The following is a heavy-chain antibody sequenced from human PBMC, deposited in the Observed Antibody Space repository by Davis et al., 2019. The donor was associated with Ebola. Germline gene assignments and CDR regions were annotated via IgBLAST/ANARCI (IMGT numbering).Heavy chain of an antibody. CDR2: IYYTGST. D-gene: IGHD3-10*01. CDR1: GGSITRYY. Sequence: SETLSLTCTVSGGSITRYYWSWIRQSPGKHLEWIGYIYYTGSTNYNPSLKSRVSITVDTSKNQFSLKLSSVTAADTAVYFCARYPAQYASGSSSAVDYWGQGTLVTVSS. CDR3: ARYPAQYASGSSSAVDY. J-gene: IGHJ4*02. V-gene: IGHV4-59*01.